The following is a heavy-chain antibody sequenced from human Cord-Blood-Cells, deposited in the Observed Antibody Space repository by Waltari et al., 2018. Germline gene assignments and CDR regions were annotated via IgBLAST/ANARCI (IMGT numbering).Heavy chain of an antibody. CDR1: GFTGSSNH. CDR3: ARGGYSGSYYFDY. Sequence: EVQLVESGGGLIQPGGSLRLSCAASGFTGSSNHMSWVRQAPGKGLEWVSVIYSGGSTYYADSVKGRFTISRDNSKNTLYLQMNSLRAEDTAVYYCARGGYSGSYYFDYWGQGTLVTVSS. D-gene: IGHD1-26*01. CDR2: IYSGGST. V-gene: IGHV3-53*01. J-gene: IGHJ4*02.